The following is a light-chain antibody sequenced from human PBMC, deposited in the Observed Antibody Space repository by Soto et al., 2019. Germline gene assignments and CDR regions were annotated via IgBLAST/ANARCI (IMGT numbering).Light chain of an antibody. CDR3: NSYTSASTYV. V-gene: IGLV2-11*01. CDR2: DVN. Sequence: QSALTQPRSVSGSPGQSVTISCTGTSSDVGRYNYVSWYQQHPGKAPKLMVYDVNKRPSGVPDRFSGSKSGNTASLAISGLQAEDEADYYCNSYTSASTYVFGTGTKLTVL. CDR1: SSDVGRYNY. J-gene: IGLJ1*01.